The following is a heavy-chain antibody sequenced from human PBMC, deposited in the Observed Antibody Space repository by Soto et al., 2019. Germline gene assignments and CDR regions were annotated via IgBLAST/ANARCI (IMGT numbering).Heavy chain of an antibody. Sequence: GGSLRLSCAASGFTFSSYAMSWVRQAPGKGLEWVSAISGSGGSTYYADSVKGRFTITRDNSKNTLYLQMNSMRAEDTAVYYCAKEGDWGSYGNYWGQGTLVTVSS. CDR3: AKEGDWGSYGNY. CDR1: GFTFSSYA. D-gene: IGHD3-16*01. J-gene: IGHJ4*02. CDR2: ISGSGGST. V-gene: IGHV3-23*01.